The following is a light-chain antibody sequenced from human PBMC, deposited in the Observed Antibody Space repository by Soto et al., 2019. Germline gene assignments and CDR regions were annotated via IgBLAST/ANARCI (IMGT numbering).Light chain of an antibody. V-gene: IGKV3-15*01. CDR1: QSISSN. Sequence: EIVMTQSPATLSVSPGERATLSCRASQSISSNLAWYRQKPGQAPRLLIYGASTRATGIPARFSGSGSGTEFTLTISSLQSEDFGVFYCQQYNNWPPRYTFGQGTKLEI. CDR3: QQYNNWPPRYT. J-gene: IGKJ2*01. CDR2: GAS.